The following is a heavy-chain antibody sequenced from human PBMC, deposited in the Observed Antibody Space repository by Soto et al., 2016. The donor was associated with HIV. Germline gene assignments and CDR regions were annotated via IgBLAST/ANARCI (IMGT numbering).Heavy chain of an antibody. CDR3: ARGSGFYGLDV. J-gene: IGHJ6*02. CDR2: IYRDGGT. D-gene: IGHD2-15*01. Sequence: QLVESGGKLVQPGGSLRVSSAASGFSVSDNYMSWVRQAPGRGLEWVAVIYRDGGTTYADSVKDRFIISRDNSKNTVFLQMNSLRAEDTAIYYCARGSGFYGLDVWGQGTTVIVSS. CDR1: GFSVSDNY. V-gene: IGHV3-66*01.